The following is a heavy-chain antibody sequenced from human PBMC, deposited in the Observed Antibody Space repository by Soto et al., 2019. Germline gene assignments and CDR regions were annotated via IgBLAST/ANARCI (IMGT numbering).Heavy chain of an antibody. Sequence: EVQLLESGGGLVQPGGSLRLSCAASGFTFSSYDMSWVRQAPGKGLEWVSAISGSGGSTYYADSVKGRFTISRDNAKKSLYLQMNSLRAEDTAVYYCAKDQVGYCSGGSCLHFDYWGQGTRVTVSS. D-gene: IGHD2-15*01. CDR1: GFTFSSYD. V-gene: IGHV3-23*01. J-gene: IGHJ4*02. CDR2: ISGSGGST. CDR3: AKDQVGYCSGGSCLHFDY.